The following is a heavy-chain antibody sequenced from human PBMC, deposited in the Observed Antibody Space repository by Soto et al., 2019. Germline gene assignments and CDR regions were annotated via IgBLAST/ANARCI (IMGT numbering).Heavy chain of an antibody. Sequence: EVQLVQSGAEVKKPGESLRISCKGSGYSFTSYWISWVRQMPGKGLEWMGRIDPSDSYTNYSPSFQGHVTISADKSISTAYLQWSSLKASDTDMYYCARHVRDYDYVWGSYRYYYGMDVWGQGTTVTVSS. CDR2: IDPSDSYT. D-gene: IGHD3-16*02. V-gene: IGHV5-10-1*01. J-gene: IGHJ6*02. CDR3: ARHVRDYDYVWGSYRYYYGMDV. CDR1: GYSFTSYW.